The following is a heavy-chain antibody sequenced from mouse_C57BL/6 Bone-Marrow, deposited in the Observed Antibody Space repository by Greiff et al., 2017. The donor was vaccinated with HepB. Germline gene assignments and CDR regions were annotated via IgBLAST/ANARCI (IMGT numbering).Heavy chain of an antibody. CDR3: SEDSAVYYWAWMGIYYDYDGFAS. Sequence: VKLMESGPELARPWASVKISCQAFYTFSRRVHFAIRDTNYWMQWVKQRPGQGLEWIGAIYPGNGDTSYNQKFKGKATLTADKSSSTAYMQLSSLTSEDSAVYYWAWMGIYYDYDGFASWGQGTLVTVSA. CDR1: YTFSRRVH. CDR2: GQGLEWIG. J-gene: IGHJ3*01. V-gene: IGHV1-87*01. D-gene: IGHD2-4*01.